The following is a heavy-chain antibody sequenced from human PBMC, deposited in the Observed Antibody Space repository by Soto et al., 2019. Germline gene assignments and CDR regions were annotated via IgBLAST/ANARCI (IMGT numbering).Heavy chain of an antibody. V-gene: IGHV1-18*01. CDR1: GYTFTSYG. D-gene: IGHD2-21*01. J-gene: IGHJ6*02. Sequence: QVQLVQSGAEVKKPGASVKVSCKASGYTFTSYGISWVRQAPGQGLEWMGWISAYNGNTNYAQKLQGRVTMTTDASTSTAYMELRSLRSDDTAVYYCARLIVLLGYYYYGMDVWGQGTTVTVSS. CDR2: ISAYNGNT. CDR3: ARLIVLLGYYYYGMDV.